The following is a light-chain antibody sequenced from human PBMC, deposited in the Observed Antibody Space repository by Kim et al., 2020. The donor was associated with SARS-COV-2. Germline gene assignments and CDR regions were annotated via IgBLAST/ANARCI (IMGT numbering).Light chain of an antibody. CDR2: SNN. V-gene: IGLV1-44*01. J-gene: IGLJ1*01. Sequence: ELTQPPSASGTPGQRVTISCSGSSSNIGSNTVNWYQQLPGTAPKLLIYSNNQRPSGVPDRFSGSKSGASASLAISGLQSEDEADYYCAAWDDSLNGYVFGTGTKVTVL. CDR1: SSNIGSNT. CDR3: AAWDDSLNGYV.